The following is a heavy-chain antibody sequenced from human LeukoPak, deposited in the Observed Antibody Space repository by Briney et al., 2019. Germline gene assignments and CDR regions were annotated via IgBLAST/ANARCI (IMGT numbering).Heavy chain of an antibody. Sequence: GASVKVSCKASGYTFTSYGISWVRQAPGQGLEWMGWISAYNGNTNYAQKLQGRVTMTTDTSTSTAYMELRSLRSDDTAVYYCARVYPPPDYYYGMDVWGQGTTVTVSS. V-gene: IGHV1-18*04. CDR1: GYTFTSYG. J-gene: IGHJ6*02. CDR2: ISAYNGNT. CDR3: ARVYPPPDYYYGMDV.